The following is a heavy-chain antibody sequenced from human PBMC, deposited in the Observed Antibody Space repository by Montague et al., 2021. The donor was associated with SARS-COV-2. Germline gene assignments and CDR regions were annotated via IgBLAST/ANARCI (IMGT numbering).Heavy chain of an antibody. Sequence: SETLSLTSTVSGGSISSSSYFWGWICQPPGKGLEWIGSIYYSGSTYYNPSLKSRVAISVDTSKNQFSLKLSSVTAADTAVFYCARKTSRGLTIFGVVTASYCFDYWGQGTLVTVSS. J-gene: IGHJ4*02. D-gene: IGHD3-3*01. CDR3: ARKTSRGLTIFGVVTASYCFDY. V-gene: IGHV4-39*01. CDR2: IYYSGST. CDR1: GGSISSSSYF.